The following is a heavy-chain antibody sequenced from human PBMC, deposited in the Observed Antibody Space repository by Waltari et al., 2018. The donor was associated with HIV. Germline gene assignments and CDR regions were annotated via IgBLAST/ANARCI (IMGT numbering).Heavy chain of an antibody. CDR3: AKDRGGFGELFSLDY. CDR1: GLTFSSYT. J-gene: IGHJ4*02. D-gene: IGHD3-10*01. V-gene: IGHV3-23*01. Sequence: EVQLLESGGGLVQPGGSLRLSCAASGLTFSSYTMSWVRQAPGKGLEWVSGISGSGSFTYYADSGKGRFTISRDNSENTMYLQMNSLRAEDTAVYHCAKDRGGFGELFSLDYWGQGTLVSVSS. CDR2: ISGSGSFT.